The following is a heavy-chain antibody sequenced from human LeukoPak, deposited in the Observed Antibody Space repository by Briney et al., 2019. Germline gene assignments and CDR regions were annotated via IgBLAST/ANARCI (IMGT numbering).Heavy chain of an antibody. CDR1: GFTFSTYW. CDR2: IKQDGSGK. CDR3: ARDPTYYYDSSGYYYGQQNDY. V-gene: IGHV3-7*01. D-gene: IGHD3-22*01. J-gene: IGHJ4*02. Sequence: GGSLRLSCAASGFTFSTYWMSWVRQAPGKGLEWVANIKQDGSGKYYVDSVKGRFTISRDNAKNSLYLQMNSLRAEDTAVYYCARDPTYYYDSSGYYYGQQNDYWGQGTLVTVSS.